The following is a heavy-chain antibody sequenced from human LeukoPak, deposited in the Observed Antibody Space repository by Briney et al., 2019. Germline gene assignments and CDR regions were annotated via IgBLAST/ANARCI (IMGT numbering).Heavy chain of an antibody. CDR1: GYTFSDYY. J-gene: IGHJ4*02. CDR2: INPNSAAT. Sequence: GASVKVSCKTSGYTFSDYYMHWVRQAPGQGLEWMGWINPNSAATNYARMFQGRVTMTRDTSISTAYMELSRLTSDDTAVYYCARIRGGNNYHFDFWGQGTLVTVSS. D-gene: IGHD1-26*01. CDR3: ARIRGGNNYHFDF. V-gene: IGHV1-2*02.